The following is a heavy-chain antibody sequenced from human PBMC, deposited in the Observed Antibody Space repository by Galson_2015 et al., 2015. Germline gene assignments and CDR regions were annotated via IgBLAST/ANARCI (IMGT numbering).Heavy chain of an antibody. CDR2: ISASGEST. CDR3: AKKDVVVGNGMDV. CDR1: GITFSSYP. D-gene: IGHD3-22*01. V-gene: IGHV3-23*01. Sequence: LRLSCAASGITFSSYPLSWVRQAPGKGLEWVSAISASGESTYYADSVKGRFTIFRDNSKNTLYLQMNSLTAEDMAIYYCAKKDVVVGNGMDVWGQGTTVTVSS. J-gene: IGHJ6*01.